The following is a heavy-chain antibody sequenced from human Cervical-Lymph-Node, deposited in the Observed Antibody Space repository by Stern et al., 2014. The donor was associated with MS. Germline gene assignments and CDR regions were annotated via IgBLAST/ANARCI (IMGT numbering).Heavy chain of an antibody. Sequence: QVQLVESGGGVVQPGRSLRLSCAASGFTFSSYGMHWVRQAPGKGLEWVAVISYDGSNEYYVDSVEGRFTISRDKSKNTLYLQMNSLRAEDTAVYYCAKDRLKQIVAVTGTRHRYYYYYSMDVWGQGTTVTVSS. CDR1: GFTFSSYG. J-gene: IGHJ6*02. CDR2: ISYDGSNE. CDR3: AKDRLKQIVAVTGTRHRYYYYYSMDV. V-gene: IGHV3-30*18. D-gene: IGHD2-21*02.